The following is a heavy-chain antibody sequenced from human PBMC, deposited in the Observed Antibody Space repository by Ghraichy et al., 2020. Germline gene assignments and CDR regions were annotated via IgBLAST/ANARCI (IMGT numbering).Heavy chain of an antibody. CDR1: GGSISSYY. D-gene: IGHD6-13*01. J-gene: IGHJ6*02. CDR3: ARVGEGSSWYVYYYGMDV. Sequence: SETLSLTCTVSGGSISSYYWSWIRQPPGKGLEWIGYIYYSGSTNYNPSLKSRVTISVDTSKNQFSLKLSSVTAADTAVYYCARVGEGSSWYVYYYGMDVWGQGTTVTVSS. CDR2: IYYSGST. V-gene: IGHV4-59*01.